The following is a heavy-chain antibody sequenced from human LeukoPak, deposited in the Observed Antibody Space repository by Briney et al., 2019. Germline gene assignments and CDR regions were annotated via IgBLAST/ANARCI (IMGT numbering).Heavy chain of an antibody. CDR2: VFYSGNT. V-gene: IGHV4-59*13. D-gene: IGHD3-16*01. CDR1: GGSISSFY. J-gene: IGHJ3*01. CDR3: ARGLPGRDAFDV. Sequence: PSETLSLTCTVSGGSISSFYWNWIRQPPGKGLEWVGYVFYSGNTNYNPSLGSRVTISEDTSKNQFSLNLNSFTAADTAVYYCARGLPGRDAFDVWGQGTVVTVSS.